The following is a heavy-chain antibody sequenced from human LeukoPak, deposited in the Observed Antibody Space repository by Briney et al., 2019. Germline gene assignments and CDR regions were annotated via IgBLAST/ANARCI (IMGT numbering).Heavy chain of an antibody. CDR1: GGSFSGYY. V-gene: IGHV4-30-4*08. CDR3: ARTVVPAAPAYYYYMDV. CDR2: IYYSGST. Sequence: SETLSLTCAVYGGSFSGYYWSWIRQPPGKGLEWIGYIYYSGSTYYNPSLKSRVTISVDTSKNQFSLKLSSVTAADTAVYYCARTVVPAAPAYYYYMDVWGKGTTVTISS. J-gene: IGHJ6*03. D-gene: IGHD2-2*01.